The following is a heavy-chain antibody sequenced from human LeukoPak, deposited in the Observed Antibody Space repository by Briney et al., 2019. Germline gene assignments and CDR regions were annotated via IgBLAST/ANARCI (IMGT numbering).Heavy chain of an antibody. J-gene: IGHJ4*02. CDR3: VRGDQEASEPAFDY. D-gene: IGHD1-14*01. CDR2: ISSGGSTI. V-gene: IGHV3-48*02. CDR1: GFTISTYA. Sequence: PGGSLRLSCAASGFTISTYAMRWVRQAPGKGLEWVSYISSGGSTIYYADSVRGRFTISRDTAKNSLYLEMNSLRDEDTAMYYCVRGDQEASEPAFDYWGQGTLVTVSS.